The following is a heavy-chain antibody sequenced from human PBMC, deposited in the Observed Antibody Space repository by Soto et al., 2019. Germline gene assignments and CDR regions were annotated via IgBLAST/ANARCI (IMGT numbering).Heavy chain of an antibody. CDR2: IHQSGDT. V-gene: IGHV4-4*02. J-gene: IGHJ4*02. CDR3: ATRTSVGGIVTFY. Sequence: QVQLKESGPGLVTPWGTLSLTCAVSGDSVSNGNWWCWVRQPPGRGLEWVGEIHQSGDTNYNPSLRSRVTFSADRANNRYALRLNSVTAAYTAMYYFATRTSVGGIVTFYWGQGMLVTVSS. CDR1: GDSVSNGNW. D-gene: IGHD1-26*01.